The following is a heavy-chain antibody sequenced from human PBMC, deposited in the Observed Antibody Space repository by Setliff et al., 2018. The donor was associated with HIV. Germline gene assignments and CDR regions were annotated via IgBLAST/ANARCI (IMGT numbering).Heavy chain of an antibody. J-gene: IGHJ4*02. Sequence: GASVKVSCKASGYTFTNYGIYWVRQAPGQGLEWMGWISNYNGNTNYAQKFHGRVTMTTDTATSTSYMEMRSLRSDDTAIYYCARARYGGFDHWGQGSLVTVSS. CDR2: ISNYNGNT. V-gene: IGHV1-18*01. CDR3: ARARYGGFDH. D-gene: IGHD3-16*01. CDR1: GYTFTNYG.